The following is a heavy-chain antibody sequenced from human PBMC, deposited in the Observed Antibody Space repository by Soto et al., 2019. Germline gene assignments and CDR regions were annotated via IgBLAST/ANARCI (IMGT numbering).Heavy chain of an antibody. V-gene: IGHV5-51*01. CDR3: ASHYRGYGGNLDAFDI. CDR1: GYSFTSYW. CDR2: IYPGDSDT. J-gene: IGHJ3*02. D-gene: IGHD2-15*01. Sequence: PGESLKISCKGSGYSFTSYWIGWVRQMPGKGLEWMGIIYPGDSDTRYSPSFQGQVTISADKSISTAYLQWSSLKASDTAMYYCASHYRGYGGNLDAFDIWGQGTMVTVAS.